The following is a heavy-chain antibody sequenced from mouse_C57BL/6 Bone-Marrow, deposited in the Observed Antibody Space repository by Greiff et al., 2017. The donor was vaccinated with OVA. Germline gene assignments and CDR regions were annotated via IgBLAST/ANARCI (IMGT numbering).Heavy chain of an antibody. D-gene: IGHD5-2*01. V-gene: IGHV14-4*01. J-gene: IGHJ3*01. CDR3: ATGGEYDGGFAY. CDR1: GFNIKDDY. CDR2: IDPENGDT. Sequence: VQLKESGAELVRPGASVKLSCTASGFNIKDDYMHWVKQRPEQGLEWIGWIDPENGDTEYASKFQGKATITADTSSNTAYLQLSSLTSEDTAVYYCATGGEYDGGFAYCGQGNLVTVSA.